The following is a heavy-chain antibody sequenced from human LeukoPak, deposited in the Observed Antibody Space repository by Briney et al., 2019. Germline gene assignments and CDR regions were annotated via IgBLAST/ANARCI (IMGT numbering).Heavy chain of an antibody. D-gene: IGHD2-15*01. CDR2: IYYSGST. CDR1: GGSISSYY. V-gene: IGHV4-59*12. Sequence: SETLSLTCTVSGGSISSYYWSWIRQPPGKGLEWIGYIYYSGSTNYNPSLKSRVTISVDTSKNQFSLKLSSVTAADTAVYYCARGDLQDIVVVVAATHPGSWFDPWGQGTLVTVSS. J-gene: IGHJ5*02. CDR3: ARGDLQDIVVVVAATHPGSWFDP.